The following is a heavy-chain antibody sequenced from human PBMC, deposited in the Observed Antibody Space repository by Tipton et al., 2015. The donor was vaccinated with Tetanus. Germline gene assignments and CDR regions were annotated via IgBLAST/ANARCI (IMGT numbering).Heavy chain of an antibody. V-gene: IGHV4-30-4*01. Sequence: TLSLTCSVSGGSISSGDYFWSWIRQPPGKGLEWIGYIYSSGSTYYNPSLKSRVSLSQDTSKNQFSLKLNSGTAADTAVYYCARETNMLRGVMIIGNAFDVWGQGTLFTVSS. CDR1: GGSISSGDYF. CDR2: IYSSGST. J-gene: IGHJ3*01. D-gene: IGHD3-10*01. CDR3: ARETNMLRGVMIIGNAFDV.